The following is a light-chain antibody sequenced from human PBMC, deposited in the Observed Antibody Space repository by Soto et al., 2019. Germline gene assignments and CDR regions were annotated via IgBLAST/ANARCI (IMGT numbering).Light chain of an antibody. CDR1: SSDVGGYNY. V-gene: IGLV2-14*01. J-gene: IGLJ2*01. CDR3: TSYTSTSTVV. CDR2: EVS. Sequence: QAVVTQPASVSGSPGQSITISCTGTSSDVGGYNYVSWYQQHPGKAPKLIIYEVSSRPSGISHRFSGSKSGNTASLTISGLQAEDEADYYCTSYTSTSTVVFGGGTKVTVL.